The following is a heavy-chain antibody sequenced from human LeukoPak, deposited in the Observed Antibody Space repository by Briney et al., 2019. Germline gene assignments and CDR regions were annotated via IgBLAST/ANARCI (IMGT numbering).Heavy chain of an antibody. D-gene: IGHD6-19*01. CDR2: IYSGGST. Sequence: PSETLSLTCAVYGGSFSGYYWSWIRQPPGKGLEWVSVIYSGGSTYYADSVKGRFTISRDNSKNTLYLQMNSLRAEDTAVYYCARDSGSGWYRWGQGTLVTVSS. V-gene: IGHV3-66*01. CDR1: GGSFSGYY. CDR3: ARDSGSGWYR. J-gene: IGHJ4*02.